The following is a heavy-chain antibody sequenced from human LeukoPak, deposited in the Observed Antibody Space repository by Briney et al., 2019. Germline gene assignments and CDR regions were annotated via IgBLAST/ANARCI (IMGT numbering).Heavy chain of an antibody. CDR2: IYTSGST. CDR1: GGSISSGSYY. V-gene: IGHV4-61*02. Sequence: SSETLSLTCTVSGGSISSGSYYWSWIRQPAGKGLEWIGRIYTSGSTNYNPSLKSRVTISVDTSKNQFSLKLSSVTAADTAVYYCARGIVRFGEEYYFDYWGQGTLVTVSS. D-gene: IGHD3-10*01. CDR3: ARGIVRFGEEYYFDY. J-gene: IGHJ4*02.